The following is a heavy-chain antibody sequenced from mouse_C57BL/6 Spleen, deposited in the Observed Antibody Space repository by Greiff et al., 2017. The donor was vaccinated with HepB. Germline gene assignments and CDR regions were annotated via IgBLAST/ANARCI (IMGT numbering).Heavy chain of an antibody. D-gene: IGHD2-4*01. CDR2: ISNGGGST. CDR3: ARHGYDYAGDY. Sequence: EVKLVESGGGLVQPGGSLKLSCAASGFTFSDYYMYWVRQTPEKRLEWVAYISNGGGSTYYPDTVKRRFTISRDNAKNTLYLQMSRLKSEDTAMYYCARHGYDYAGDYGGRGTTHTVFS. J-gene: IGHJ2*01. CDR1: GFTFSDYY. V-gene: IGHV5-12*01.